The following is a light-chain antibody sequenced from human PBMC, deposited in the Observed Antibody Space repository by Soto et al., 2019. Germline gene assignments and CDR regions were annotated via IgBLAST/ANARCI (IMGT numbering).Light chain of an antibody. CDR2: DAS. CDR1: QDISNY. J-gene: IGKJ1*01. V-gene: IGKV1-33*01. Sequence: DIQMTQSPSSLSASVGDRVTITCQASQDISNYLNWYQQKPGKAPKLLIYDASSLQSGVPSRFSGSGSETEFTLTISSLQSEDFAVYYCQQYNNWPWTFGQGTKVDI. CDR3: QQYNNWPWT.